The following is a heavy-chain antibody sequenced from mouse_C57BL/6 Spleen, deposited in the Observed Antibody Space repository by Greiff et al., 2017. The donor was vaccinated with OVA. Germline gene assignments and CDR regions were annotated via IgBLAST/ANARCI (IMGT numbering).Heavy chain of an antibody. D-gene: IGHD2-5*01. V-gene: IGHV1-26*01. CDR3: ARDSNYTFAY. CDR1: GYTFTDYY. J-gene: IGHJ3*01. Sequence: EVQLQQSGPELVKPGASVKISCKASGYTFTDYYMNWVEQSHGKSLEWIGDINPNNGGTSYNQKFKGKATLTVDKSSSTAYMELRSLTSEDSAVYYCARDSNYTFAYWGQGTLVTVSA. CDR2: INPNNGGT.